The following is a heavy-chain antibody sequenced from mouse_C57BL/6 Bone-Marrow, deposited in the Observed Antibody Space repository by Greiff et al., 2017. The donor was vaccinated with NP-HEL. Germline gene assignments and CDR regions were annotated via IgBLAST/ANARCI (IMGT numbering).Heavy chain of an antibody. Sequence: VQLQQSGAELVKPGASVKMSCKASGYTFTSYWITWVKQRPGQGLEWIGDIYPGSGSTNYNEKFKSKATLTVDTSSSTAYMQLSSLTSEDSAVYYCARSVGYYYGSSYDWGQGTTLTVSS. J-gene: IGHJ2*01. CDR1: GYTFTSYW. CDR2: IYPGSGST. CDR3: ARSVGYYYGSSYD. V-gene: IGHV1-55*01. D-gene: IGHD1-1*01.